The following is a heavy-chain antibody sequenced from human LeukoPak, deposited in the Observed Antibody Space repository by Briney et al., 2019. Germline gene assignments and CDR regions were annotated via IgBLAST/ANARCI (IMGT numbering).Heavy chain of an antibody. CDR2: ISSSSSYI. CDR1: GFTFSSYS. V-gene: IGHV3-21*01. D-gene: IGHD3-16*02. J-gene: IGHJ4*02. Sequence: GGSLRLSCAASGFTFSSYSMNWVRQAPGKGLEWVSSISSSSSYIYYADSVKGRSTISRDNAKNSLYLQMNSLRAEDTAVYYCARVGGSYPKYYFDYWGQGTLVTVSS. CDR3: ARVGGSYPKYYFDY.